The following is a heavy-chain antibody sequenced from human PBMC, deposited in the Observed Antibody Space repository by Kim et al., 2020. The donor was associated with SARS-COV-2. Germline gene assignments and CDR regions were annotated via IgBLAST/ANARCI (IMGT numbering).Heavy chain of an antibody. J-gene: IGHJ5*01. V-gene: IGHV4-59*08. CDR1: GGSIGRDF. CDR2: IYYTGST. D-gene: IGHD3-9*01. Sequence: SETLSLTCTVSGGSIGRDFWGWIRQPPEKGLEYIGYIYYTGSTKYNPSLKSRLTISLDTSKNQFSLKLSSVTAADTAVYYCARLGIERYDVLTCYSDW. CDR3: ARLGIERYDVLTCYSDW.